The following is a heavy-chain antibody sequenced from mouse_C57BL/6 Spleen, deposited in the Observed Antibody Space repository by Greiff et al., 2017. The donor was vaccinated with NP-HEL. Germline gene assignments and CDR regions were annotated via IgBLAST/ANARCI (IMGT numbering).Heavy chain of an antibody. CDR2: IDPENGDT. D-gene: IGHD1-1*01. CDR3: TKGYYGSSYSWFAY. J-gene: IGHJ3*01. CDR1: GFNIKDDY. Sequence: VQLQQSGAELVRPGASVKLSCTASGFNIKDDYMHWVKQRPEQGLEWIGWIDPENGDTEYASKFQGKATITADTSSNTAYLQLSSLTSEDTAVYYCTKGYYGSSYSWFAYWGQGTLVTVSA. V-gene: IGHV14-4*01.